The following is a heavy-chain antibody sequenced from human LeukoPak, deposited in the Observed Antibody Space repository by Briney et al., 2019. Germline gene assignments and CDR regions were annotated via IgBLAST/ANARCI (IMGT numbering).Heavy chain of an antibody. J-gene: IGHJ4*02. Sequence: PSETLSLTCTVSGGSISIYYWSCIRQPAGKGLEWIGRIYTSGSPNYNPSLKSRVTMSVDTSKNQFSLKLRLVTAADTAVYYCARDPHSPDIVGVPAAFRDYWGQGTLVTVSS. V-gene: IGHV4-4*07. D-gene: IGHD2-2*01. CDR2: IYTSGSP. CDR1: GGSISIYY. CDR3: ARDPHSPDIVGVPAAFRDY.